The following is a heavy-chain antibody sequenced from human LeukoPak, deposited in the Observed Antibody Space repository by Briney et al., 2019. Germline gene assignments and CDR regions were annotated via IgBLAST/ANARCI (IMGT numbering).Heavy chain of an antibody. V-gene: IGHV3-74*01. Sequence: GGSLRLSCAASGLTFSSYWMHWVRQAPGKGLVWVSRINGDGSTTTYVDSVKGRFTIYRDNAKNTVYLQMNSLRVEDTAVYYCATVRSGSWDWFDPWGQGTLVTVSS. CDR3: ATVRSGSWDWFDP. J-gene: IGHJ5*02. D-gene: IGHD3-10*01. CDR2: INGDGSTT. CDR1: GLTFSSYW.